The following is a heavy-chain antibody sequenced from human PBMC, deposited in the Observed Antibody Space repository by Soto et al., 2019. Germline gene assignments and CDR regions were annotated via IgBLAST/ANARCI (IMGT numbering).Heavy chain of an antibody. J-gene: IGHJ2*01. D-gene: IGHD5-12*01. V-gene: IGHV3-30*18. CDR1: GFTFSTCG. Sequence: QVQLVESGGGVVQPGRSLRLSCAASGFTFSTCGMHWVRQAPGKWLEWVALTSYHGNKEYYADSVKGRFTISRDNSKKPMYLPMTSLRAENTAVYYCAKDIGYSGYAVWYFDLWGSGTLVTVSS. CDR2: TSYHGNKE. CDR3: AKDIGYSGYAVWYFDL.